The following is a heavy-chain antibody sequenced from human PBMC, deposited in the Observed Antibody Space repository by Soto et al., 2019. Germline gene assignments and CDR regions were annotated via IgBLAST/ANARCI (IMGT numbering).Heavy chain of an antibody. D-gene: IGHD3-22*01. V-gene: IGHV4-34*01. Sequence: NPSETLSLTCAVYGGSFSGYYWSWIRQPPGKGLEWIGEINHSGSTNYNPSLKSRVTISVDTSKNQFSLKLSSVTAADTAVYYCAMYYYDSSGYRPFDYWGQGTMVTVHS. CDR1: GGSFSGYY. CDR3: AMYYYDSSGYRPFDY. CDR2: INHSGST. J-gene: IGHJ4*02.